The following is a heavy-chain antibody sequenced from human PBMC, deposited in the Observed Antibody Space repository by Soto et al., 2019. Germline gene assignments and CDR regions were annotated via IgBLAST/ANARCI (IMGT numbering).Heavy chain of an antibody. CDR3: AREEQWMVRRDFHI. D-gene: IGHD6-19*01. V-gene: IGHV3-21*01. CDR1: GFTFSSYS. CDR2: ISSSSSYI. J-gene: IGHJ3*02. Sequence: GGSLRLSCAASGFTFSSYSMNWVRQAPGKGLEWVSSISSSSSYIYYADSVKGRFTISRDNAKNSLYLQMNSLRAEDTAVYYCAREEQWMVRRDFHIWGEGPTVTVSS.